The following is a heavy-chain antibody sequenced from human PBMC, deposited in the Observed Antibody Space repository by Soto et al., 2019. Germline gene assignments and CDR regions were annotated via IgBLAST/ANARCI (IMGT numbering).Heavy chain of an antibody. CDR2: IIPILGIA. Sequence: QVQLVQSGAEVKKPGSSVKVSCKASGGTFSSYTISWVRQAPGQGLEWMGRIIPILGIANYAQKFQGRVTITADKSTSTAYMELSSLRSEDTAVYYCARDCLSGQVTTPYSLTSNWFDPWGQGTLVTVSS. CDR3: ARDCLSGQVTTPYSLTSNWFDP. D-gene: IGHD4-4*01. J-gene: IGHJ5*02. V-gene: IGHV1-69*08. CDR1: GGTFSSYT.